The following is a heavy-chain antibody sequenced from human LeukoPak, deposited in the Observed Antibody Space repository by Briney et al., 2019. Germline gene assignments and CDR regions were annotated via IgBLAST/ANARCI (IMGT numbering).Heavy chain of an antibody. CDR2: ISYDGSNK. D-gene: IGHD3-22*01. J-gene: IGHJ6*02. CDR3: ARAEDSSGFSVVDV. Sequence: GGSLRLSCAASGFTFRSYAMYWVRQAPGKGLEWVAAISYDGSNKYYADSVKGRFTISRDNSKNTLYLQMNSLRAEDTAVYYCARAEDSSGFSVVDVWGQGTTVTVSS. CDR1: GFTFRSYA. V-gene: IGHV3-30-3*01.